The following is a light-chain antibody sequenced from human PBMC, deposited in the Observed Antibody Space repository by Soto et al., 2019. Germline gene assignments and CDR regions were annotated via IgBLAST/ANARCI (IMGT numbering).Light chain of an antibody. Sequence: QSVLTQPPSVSGAPGQRVTISCTGSSSNIGAGYDVHWYQQLPGTAHKLLIYDNSNRPSGVPDRFSGSKSGTSASLANTGLQAEDEADYYCQSYDSILSGVVFGGGTKLTFL. J-gene: IGLJ2*01. CDR2: DNS. CDR3: QSYDSILSGVV. V-gene: IGLV1-40*01. CDR1: SSNIGAGYD.